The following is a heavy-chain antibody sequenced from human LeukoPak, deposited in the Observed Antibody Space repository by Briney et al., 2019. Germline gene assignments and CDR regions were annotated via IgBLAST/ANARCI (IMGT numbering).Heavy chain of an antibody. CDR3: AKGSPYDFWSGYYADY. CDR2: ISGSGGST. V-gene: IGHV3-23*01. CDR1: GFAFSSYA. Sequence: GGSLRLSCAASGFAFSSYAMSCVRQAPGKGLEWVSAISGSGGSTYYADSVKGRFTISRDNSKNTLYLQMNSLRAEDTAVYYCAKGSPYDFWSGYYADYWGQGTLVTVSS. D-gene: IGHD3-3*01. J-gene: IGHJ4*02.